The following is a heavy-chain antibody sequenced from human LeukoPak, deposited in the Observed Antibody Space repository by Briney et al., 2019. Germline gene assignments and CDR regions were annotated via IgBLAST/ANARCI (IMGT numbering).Heavy chain of an antibody. V-gene: IGHV4-30-2*01. CDR1: GGSISSGGYS. Sequence: PSQTLSLTCAVSGGSISSGGYSWSWIRQPPGTGLEWIGYIYHSGSTYYNPSLKSRVTISVDRSKNQFSLKLSSVTAADTAVYYCARDQGYSYGRDAFDNWGQGTMVTVSS. CDR2: IYHSGST. J-gene: IGHJ3*02. D-gene: IGHD5-18*01. CDR3: ARDQGYSYGRDAFDN.